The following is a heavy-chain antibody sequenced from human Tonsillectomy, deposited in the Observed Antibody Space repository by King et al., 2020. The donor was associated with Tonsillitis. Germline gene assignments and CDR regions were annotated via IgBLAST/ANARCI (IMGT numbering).Heavy chain of an antibody. CDR1: GFTFSSYW. J-gene: IGHJ4*02. Sequence: VQLVESGGGLVQPGGSLRLSCAASGFTFSSYWMHWVRQAPGKGLVWVSRINSDGSSTSYADSVKGRFTISRDNAKNTLYLQMNSLRAEDTAVYYCAKDPGTTVRFGFDYWGQGTLVTVSS. V-gene: IGHV3-74*01. CDR2: INSDGSST. D-gene: IGHD4-11*01. CDR3: AKDPGTTVRFGFDY.